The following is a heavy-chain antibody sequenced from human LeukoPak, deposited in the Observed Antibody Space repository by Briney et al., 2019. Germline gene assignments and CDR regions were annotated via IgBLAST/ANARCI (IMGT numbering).Heavy chain of an antibody. CDR1: GGSISSYC. Sequence: SETLSLTCTVSGGSISSYCWSWIRQPPGKGLEWIGYIYYSGSTNYNPSLKSRVTISVDTSKNQFSLKLSSVTAADTAVYYCARDKGTIFGVVTKLAGFDLWGRGTLVTVSS. V-gene: IGHV4-59*01. D-gene: IGHD3-3*01. CDR2: IYYSGST. J-gene: IGHJ2*01. CDR3: ARDKGTIFGVVTKLAGFDL.